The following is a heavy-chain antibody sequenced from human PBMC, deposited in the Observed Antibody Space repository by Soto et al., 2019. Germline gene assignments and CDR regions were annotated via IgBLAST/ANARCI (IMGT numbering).Heavy chain of an antibody. CDR2: INAYNGNT. J-gene: IGHJ5*02. CDR1: GYTFTSYG. Sequence: QVQLVQSGAEVKKPGASVKVSCKASGYTFTSYGISWVRQAPGQGLAWMGWINAYNGNTNYAQKLQGRVTMTPDTPTSTAYRELRSLRSDDTAVYYCARVLPPFDPWGQGTLVTVTS. CDR3: ARVLPPFDP. V-gene: IGHV1-18*01.